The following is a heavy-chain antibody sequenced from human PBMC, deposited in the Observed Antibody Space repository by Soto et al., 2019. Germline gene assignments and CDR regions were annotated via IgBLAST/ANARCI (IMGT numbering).Heavy chain of an antibody. Sequence: SETLSLTCGVLGGSFSGYYWTWIRQPPGTGLEWIGEINHSGSTNYNPSLKSRVTISVDTSKNQSSLKLTSVTAADTAVYYCARDKITGLFAYWGQGTLVTVSS. CDR1: GGSFSGYY. V-gene: IGHV4-34*01. D-gene: IGHD2-8*02. J-gene: IGHJ4*02. CDR2: INHSGST. CDR3: ARDKITGLFAY.